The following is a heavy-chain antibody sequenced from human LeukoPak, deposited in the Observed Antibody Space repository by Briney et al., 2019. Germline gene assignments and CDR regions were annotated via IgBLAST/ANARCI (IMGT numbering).Heavy chain of an antibody. D-gene: IGHD3-10*01. CDR3: ARDYFSYYYGSGSHAFDI. CDR1: GGSISSYY. CDR2: IYTSGST. Sequence: PSETLSLTCTVSGGSISSYYWSWIRQPAGKGLEWIGRIYTSGSTNYNPSLKSRVTMSVDTSKNQFSLKLSSVTAADTAVYYCARDYFSYYYGSGSHAFDIWGQGTMVTVSS. J-gene: IGHJ3*02. V-gene: IGHV4-4*07.